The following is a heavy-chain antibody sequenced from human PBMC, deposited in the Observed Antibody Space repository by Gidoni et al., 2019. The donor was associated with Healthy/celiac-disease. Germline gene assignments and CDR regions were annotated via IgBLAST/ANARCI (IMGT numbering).Heavy chain of an antibody. CDR1: GFTFSSYA. D-gene: IGHD6-13*01. J-gene: IGHJ4*02. CDR3: AKDQYSSSWYFDY. Sequence: EVQLLESGGGLVQHGGSLRLSCAASGFTFSSYARSWVRQAPGKGLEWVSAISGSGGSTYYADSVKGRFTISRDNSKNTLYLQMNSLRAEDTAVYYCAKDQYSSSWYFDYWGQGTLVTVSS. V-gene: IGHV3-23*01. CDR2: ISGSGGST.